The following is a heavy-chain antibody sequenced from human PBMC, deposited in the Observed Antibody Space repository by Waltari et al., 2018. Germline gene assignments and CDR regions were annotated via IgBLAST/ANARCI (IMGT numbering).Heavy chain of an antibody. CDR1: GGSISSSSYS. V-gene: IGHV4-39*01. CDR3: ARRGSYWYFDL. CDR2: IYYSGST. J-gene: IGHJ2*01. Sequence: QLQLQESGPGLVKPSATLSLTCTVSGGSISSSSYSWGWIRQPPGKGLEWIVSIYYSGSTYYNPSLKSRVTISVDTSKNQFSLKLSSVTAADTAVYYCARRGSYWYFDLWGRGTLVTVSS. D-gene: IGHD1-26*01.